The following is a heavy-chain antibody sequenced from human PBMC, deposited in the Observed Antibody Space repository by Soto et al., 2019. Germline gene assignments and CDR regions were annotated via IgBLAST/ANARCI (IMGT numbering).Heavy chain of an antibody. CDR3: AKARSDHYYDSSGYPDY. J-gene: IGHJ4*02. CDR2: ISGSGGST. V-gene: IGHV3-23*01. Sequence: GGSLRLSCAASGFTFSSYAMSWVRQAPGKGLEWVSAISGSGGSTYYADSVKGRFTISRDNSKNTLYLQMNSLRAEDTAVYYCAKARSDHYYDSSGYPDYWGQGTLVTVSS. CDR1: GFTFSSYA. D-gene: IGHD3-22*01.